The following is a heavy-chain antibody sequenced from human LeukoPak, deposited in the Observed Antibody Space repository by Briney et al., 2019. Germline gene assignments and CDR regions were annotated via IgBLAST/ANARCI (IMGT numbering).Heavy chain of an antibody. V-gene: IGHV4-39*07. CDR3: ARVTGYMTEDYFDY. CDR1: GGSISSSSYY. CDR2: VYYSGST. J-gene: IGHJ4*02. Sequence: SETLSLTCTGSGGSISSSSYYWGWIRQPPGKGLVWIGSVYYSGSTYYNPSLKSRVTISFDTSKNQFSLRLSSVTAADTAVYYCARVTGYMTEDYFDYWGQGTLITVSS. D-gene: IGHD6-13*01.